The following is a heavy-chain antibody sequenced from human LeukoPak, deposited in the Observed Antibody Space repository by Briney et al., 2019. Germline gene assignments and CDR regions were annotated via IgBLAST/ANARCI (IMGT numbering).Heavy chain of an antibody. CDR2: INHSGST. D-gene: IGHD2-15*01. Sequence: SETLSLTCTVSGGSISSYYWSWIRQPAGKGLEWIGEINHSGSTNYNPSLKSRVTISVDTSKNQFSLKLSSVTAADTAVYYCASTCSGGSCYLAAKYWGQGTLVTVSS. J-gene: IGHJ4*02. V-gene: IGHV4-34*01. CDR1: GGSISSYY. CDR3: ASTCSGGSCYLAAKY.